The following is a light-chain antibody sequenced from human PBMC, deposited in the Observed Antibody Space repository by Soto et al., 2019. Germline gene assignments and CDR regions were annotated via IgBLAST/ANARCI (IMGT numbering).Light chain of an antibody. CDR2: GDN. V-gene: IGLV1-40*01. CDR1: SSNIGSYCD. J-gene: IGLJ2*01. CDR3: QSYDSSLSHVV. Sequence: QAVVTQPPSVSGAPGQRVTIPCTGSSSNIGSYCDVHWYQQLPGTVPKLLIYGDNNRPSGVPDRFSGSKSGTSASLAITGLQAEDEADYYCQSYDSSLSHVVFGGGTQLTVL.